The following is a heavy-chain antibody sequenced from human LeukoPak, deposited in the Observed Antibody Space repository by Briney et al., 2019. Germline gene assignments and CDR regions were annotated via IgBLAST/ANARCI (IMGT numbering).Heavy chain of an antibody. Sequence: SETLSLTCAVYGGSFSGYYWSWIRQPPGKGLEWIGEINHSGSTNYNPSLKSRVTISLDTSKNQFSLKLSSVTAADAAVYYCARRSIAARLFVYWGDGTLVTVSS. V-gene: IGHV4-34*01. D-gene: IGHD6-6*01. CDR3: ARRSIAARLFVY. CDR2: INHSGST. J-gene: IGHJ4*01. CDR1: GGSFSGYY.